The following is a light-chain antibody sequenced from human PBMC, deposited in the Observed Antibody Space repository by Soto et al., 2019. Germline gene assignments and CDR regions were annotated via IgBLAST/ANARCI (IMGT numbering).Light chain of an antibody. CDR1: SSAVGGYNY. CDR3: NSYTSTSTGV. Sequence: QSALTQPASVSGSPGQSITISCTGTSSAVGGYNYVSWYQQHPGKAPKLIIYEVSNRPSGVSNRFSGSKSGNTASLTISGLQAEDEADYYCNSYTSTSTGVFGTGTKAPS. CDR2: EVS. J-gene: IGLJ1*01. V-gene: IGLV2-14*01.